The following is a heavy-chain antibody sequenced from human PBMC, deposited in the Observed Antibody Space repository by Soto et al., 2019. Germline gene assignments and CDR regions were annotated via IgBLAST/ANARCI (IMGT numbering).Heavy chain of an antibody. V-gene: IGHV1-24*01. CDR2: FDPELDEA. J-gene: IGHJ5*02. Sequence: ASVKVSCKISGYTLAEVSIHWVRQAPGKGLEWMGGFDPELDEAIFAQRFQGRLTMTEDSSADTAYMEMNTLTSEETAIYYCTTAAYCSGATCYSGHNWFDPWGQGTLVTVSS. CDR3: TTAAYCSGATCYSGHNWFDP. D-gene: IGHD2-15*01. CDR1: GYTLAEVS.